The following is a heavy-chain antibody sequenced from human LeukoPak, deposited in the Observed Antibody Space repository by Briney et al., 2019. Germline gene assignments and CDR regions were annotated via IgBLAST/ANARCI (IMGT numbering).Heavy chain of an antibody. CDR3: ARTWYYYGSGRDYYYYYMDA. D-gene: IGHD3-10*01. Sequence: KASETLSLTCTVSGGSISSYYWSWIRQPAGKGLEWIGRIYTSGSTNYNPSLKSRVTISVDKSKNQFSLKLSSVTAADTAVYYCARTWYYYGSGRDYYYYYMDAWGKGTTVTVSS. J-gene: IGHJ6*03. CDR2: IYTSGST. CDR1: GGSISSYY. V-gene: IGHV4-4*07.